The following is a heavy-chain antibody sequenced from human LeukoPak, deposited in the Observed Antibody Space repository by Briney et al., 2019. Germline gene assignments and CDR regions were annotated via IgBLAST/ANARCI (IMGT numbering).Heavy chain of an antibody. CDR1: GFTFSSYS. J-gene: IGHJ4*02. D-gene: IGHD2-21*02. V-gene: IGHV3-21*01. CDR2: ISSSSSYI. CDR3: ARRYCGGDCHIDY. Sequence: PGGSLRLSCAASGFTFSSYSMNWVRQAPGKGLEWVSSISSSSSYIYYADSVKGRFTISRDNAKKSVYLQMNSLRAEDTAVYYCARRYCGGDCHIDYWGQGTLVTVSS.